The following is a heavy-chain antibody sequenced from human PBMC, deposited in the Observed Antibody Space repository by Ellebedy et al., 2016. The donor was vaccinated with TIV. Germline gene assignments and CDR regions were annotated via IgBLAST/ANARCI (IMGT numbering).Heavy chain of an antibody. J-gene: IGHJ4*02. CDR1: GLSLSSSGVG. V-gene: IGHV2-5*02. Sequence: SGPTLVKPTQTLTLTCTFSGLSLSSSGVGVGWIRQPPGKALEWLAIIYWDDDKRYTSSLKSRLTITKDTSKDQVVLTMTDMDPVDTATYYCARSSLRSNTAVAGTEVFDYWGQGNLVTVSS. CDR2: IYWDDDK. D-gene: IGHD6-19*01. CDR3: ARSSLRSNTAVAGTEVFDY.